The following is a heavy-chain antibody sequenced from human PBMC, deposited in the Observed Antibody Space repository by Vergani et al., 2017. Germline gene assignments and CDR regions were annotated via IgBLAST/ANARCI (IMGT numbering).Heavy chain of an antibody. CDR1: GFTFSSYG. Sequence: VQLVESGGGLVQPGGSLRLSCAASGFTFSSYGMHWVRQAPGKGLEWVAVISYDGSNKYYADSVKGRFTISRDNSKNTLYLQMNSLRAEDTAVYYCAKAGGSAYYYGSGSYYNYFDYWGQGTLVTVSS. V-gene: IGHV3-30*18. CDR2: ISYDGSNK. CDR3: AKAGGSAYYYGSGSYYNYFDY. J-gene: IGHJ4*02. D-gene: IGHD3-10*01.